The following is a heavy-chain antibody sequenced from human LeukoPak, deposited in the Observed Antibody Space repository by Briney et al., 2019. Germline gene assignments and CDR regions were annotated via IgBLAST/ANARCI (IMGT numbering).Heavy chain of an antibody. CDR3: ARLGRDYDILTGYYHPPL. J-gene: IGHJ4*02. Sequence: SETLSLTCTVSGGSISSYYWSWIRRPPGKGLEWIGYIYYSGSTNYNPSLKSRVTISVDTSKNQFSLKLSSVTAADTAVYYCARLGRDYDILTGYYHPPLWGQGTLVTVSS. CDR1: GGSISSYY. D-gene: IGHD3-9*01. CDR2: IYYSGST. V-gene: IGHV4-59*08.